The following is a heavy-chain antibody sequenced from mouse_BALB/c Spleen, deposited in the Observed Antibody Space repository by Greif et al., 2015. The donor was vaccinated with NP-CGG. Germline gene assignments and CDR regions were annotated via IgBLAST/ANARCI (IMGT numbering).Heavy chain of an antibody. CDR2: IWSGGST. CDR1: GFSLTSYG. D-gene: IGHD2-4*01. Sequence: QVQLKQSGPGLVQPSQSLSITCTVSGFSLTSYGVHWVRQSPGKGLEWLGVIWSGGSTDYNAAFISRLSISKDNSKSQVFFKMNSLQADDTAIYYCARNGGLRRSWYFDVWGAGTTVTVSS. CDR3: ARNGGLRRSWYFDV. V-gene: IGHV2-4-1*01. J-gene: IGHJ1*01.